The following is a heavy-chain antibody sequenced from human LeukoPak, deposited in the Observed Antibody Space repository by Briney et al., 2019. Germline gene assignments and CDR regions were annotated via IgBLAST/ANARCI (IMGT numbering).Heavy chain of an antibody. D-gene: IGHD3-10*01. V-gene: IGHV1-8*01. CDR1: GYTFTSYD. Sequence: ASVKVSCKASGYTFTSYDINWVRQATGQGLEWMGWMNPNSGSTGYAQKFQGRVTMTRNTSISTAYMELGSLRSEDTAVYYCALTMVRGVIKYGRYYMDVWGKGTTVTVSS. CDR2: MNPNSGST. J-gene: IGHJ6*03. CDR3: ALTMVRGVIKYGRYYMDV.